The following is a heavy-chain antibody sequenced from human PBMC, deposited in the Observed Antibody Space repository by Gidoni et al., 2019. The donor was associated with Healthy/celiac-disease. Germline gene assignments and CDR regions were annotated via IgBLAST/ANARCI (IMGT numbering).Heavy chain of an antibody. CDR1: GFTFSHAW. V-gene: IGHV3-15*07. CDR3: TTDTPRVGATGADY. CDR2: IKSKTDGGTT. D-gene: IGHD1-26*01. J-gene: IGHJ4*02. Sequence: EVQLVESGGGLVKPGASLRLSCAASGFTFSHAWMNWVRHAPGKGLEWVGRIKSKTDGGTTDYAAPVKGRFTISRDDSKNTLYLQMNSRKTEDTAVYYCTTDTPRVGATGADYWGQGTLVTVSS.